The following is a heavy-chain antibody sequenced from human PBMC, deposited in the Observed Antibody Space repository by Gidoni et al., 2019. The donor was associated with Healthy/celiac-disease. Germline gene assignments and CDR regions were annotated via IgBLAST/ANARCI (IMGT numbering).Heavy chain of an antibody. CDR1: GGSISSGGYY. CDR2: IYYSGST. Sequence: QVQLQESGPGLVKPSQTLSLTCTVSGGSISSGGYYWSWIRQHPGKGLEWIGYIYYSGSTYYNPSLKSRVSISVDTSKNQFSLKLSSVTAADTAVYYCARGKRWLQFDAFDIWGQGTMVTVSS. CDR3: ARGKRWLQFDAFDI. V-gene: IGHV4-31*03. D-gene: IGHD5-12*01. J-gene: IGHJ3*02.